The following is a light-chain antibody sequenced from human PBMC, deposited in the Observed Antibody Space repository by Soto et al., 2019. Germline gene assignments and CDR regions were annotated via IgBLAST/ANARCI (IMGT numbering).Light chain of an antibody. Sequence: DIQMTQSPSTLSASVGDRVTITCRASQSISSWLAWYQQKPGKAPKLLIYDASSLESGVQSRFSGSGSGTEFTLTISSLQPDDFETYYCQQYNSYPETFGQGTKLDIK. V-gene: IGKV1-5*01. CDR1: QSISSW. J-gene: IGKJ1*01. CDR3: QQYNSYPET. CDR2: DAS.